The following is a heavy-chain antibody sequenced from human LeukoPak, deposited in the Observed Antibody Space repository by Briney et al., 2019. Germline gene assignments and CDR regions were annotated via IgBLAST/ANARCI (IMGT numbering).Heavy chain of an antibody. J-gene: IGHJ4*02. CDR3: AKLGSYGSGSYYNV. D-gene: IGHD3-10*01. CDR2: ISGSGGST. Sequence: PGGSLRLSCAASGFTFSSYAMSWVRQAPGKGLEWVSAISGSGGSTYYADSVKGRFTISRDNSKNTLYLQMNSLRAEDTAVYYCAKLGSYGSGSYYNVWGQGTLVTVSS. V-gene: IGHV3-23*01. CDR1: GFTFSSYA.